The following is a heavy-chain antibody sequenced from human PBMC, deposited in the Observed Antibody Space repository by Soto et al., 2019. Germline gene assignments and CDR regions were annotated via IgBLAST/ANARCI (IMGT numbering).Heavy chain of an antibody. J-gene: IGHJ4*02. CDR3: ARHEYPPGYYYDSSGPYYFDY. D-gene: IGHD3-22*01. V-gene: IGHV5-10-1*01. CDR1: GYSFTSYW. Sequence: GESPKISCKGSGYSFTSYWIGWVRQMPGKGLEWMGRIDPSDSYTNYSPSFQGHVTISADKSISTAYLQWSSLKASDTAMYYCARHEYPPGYYYDSSGPYYFDYWGQGTLVTVSS. CDR2: IDPSDSYT.